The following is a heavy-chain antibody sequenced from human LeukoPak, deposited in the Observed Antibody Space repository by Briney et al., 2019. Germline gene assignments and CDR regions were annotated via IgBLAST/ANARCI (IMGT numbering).Heavy chain of an antibody. CDR3: ARDLGRYNDYFDY. Sequence: GGSLRLSCAASGFTFSSYWMSWVRQAPGKGLEWVANIKQDGSEKYYVDSVKGRLTISRDNAENSLYLQMNSLRAEDTAVYYCARDLGRYNDYFDYWGQGTLVTVSS. V-gene: IGHV3-7*01. CDR2: IKQDGSEK. J-gene: IGHJ4*02. CDR1: GFTFSSYW. D-gene: IGHD3-9*01.